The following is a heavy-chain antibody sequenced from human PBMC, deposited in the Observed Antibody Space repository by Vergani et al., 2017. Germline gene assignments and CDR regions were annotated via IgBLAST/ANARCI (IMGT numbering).Heavy chain of an antibody. D-gene: IGHD3-9*01. Sequence: QVQVVQSGAEVKKSGASVKVSCTTSGYTFSNYYMHWVRPAPGQGLEWMGIINPSGGHTNYAQKFQGRVTMTRDTATSTVYMELSSLRSDDTAIYYCARGDYGILTGYRYWGQGTLVTVSA. CDR3: ARGDYGILTGYRY. J-gene: IGHJ4*01. CDR2: INPSGGHT. V-gene: IGHV1-46*03. CDR1: GYTFSNYY.